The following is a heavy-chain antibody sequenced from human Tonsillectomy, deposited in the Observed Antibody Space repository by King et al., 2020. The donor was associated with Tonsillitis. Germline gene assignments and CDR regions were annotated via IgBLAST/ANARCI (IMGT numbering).Heavy chain of an antibody. CDR3: ARLPYFDSRGYFGYYFDY. V-gene: IGHV4-39*01. D-gene: IGHD3-22*01. Sequence: QLQESGPGLVKPSETLSLTCTVSGGSISSNSYYWVWIRQPPGKGLEWIGSILHSGSTYYNPSLKSRVTISVDTSKNQFSLKLSSVTAADTAVYFCARLPYFDSRGYFGYYFDYWGQGTLVTVSS. CDR2: ILHSGST. J-gene: IGHJ4*02. CDR1: GGSISSNSYY.